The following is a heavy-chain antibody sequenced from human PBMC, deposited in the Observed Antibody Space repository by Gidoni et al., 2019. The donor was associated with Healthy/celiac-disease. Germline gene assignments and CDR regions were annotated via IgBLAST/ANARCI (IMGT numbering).Heavy chain of an antibody. CDR1: GGTFSSYT. Sequence: QVQLVQSGAEVKKPGSSVKVSCKASGGTFSSYTISWVRQAPGQGLEWMGRIIPILGIANYAQKFQGRVTITADKSTSTAYMELSSLRSEDTAVYYCARPDYGDYYAFDIWGQGTMVTVSS. CDR2: IIPILGIA. CDR3: ARPDYGDYYAFDI. V-gene: IGHV1-69*02. J-gene: IGHJ3*02. D-gene: IGHD4-17*01.